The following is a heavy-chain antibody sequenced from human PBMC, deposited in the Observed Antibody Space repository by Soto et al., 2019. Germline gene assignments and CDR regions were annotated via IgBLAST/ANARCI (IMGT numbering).Heavy chain of an antibody. CDR3: ARAYYDSSGLDV. CDR1: GYTFTGYY. Sequence: GASVKVSCKASGYTFTGYYMHWVRQAPGQGLGWMGWINPNSGGTNYAQKFQGWVTMTRDTSISTAYMELSRLRSDDTAVYYCARAYYDSSGLDVWGQGTTVTVSS. J-gene: IGHJ6*02. D-gene: IGHD3-22*01. V-gene: IGHV1-2*04. CDR2: INPNSGGT.